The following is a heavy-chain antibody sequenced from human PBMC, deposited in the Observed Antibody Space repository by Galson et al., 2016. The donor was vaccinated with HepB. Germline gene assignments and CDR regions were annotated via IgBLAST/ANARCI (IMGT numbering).Heavy chain of an antibody. CDR2: IYYSGIT. V-gene: IGHV4-31*03. D-gene: IGHD3-16*01. CDR1: GGPFASGAYY. Sequence: TLSLTCIVSGGPFASGAYYWSWIRQHPGKGLEWIGYIYYSGITYYNPSLKSRVTISIDMSKKVFSLKLASVTAADTAVYYCARGTSTYSYAYDYWGQGTL. J-gene: IGHJ4*02. CDR3: ARGTSTYSYAYDY.